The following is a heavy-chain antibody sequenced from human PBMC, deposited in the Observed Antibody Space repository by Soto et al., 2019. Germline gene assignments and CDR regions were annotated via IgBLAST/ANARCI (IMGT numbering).Heavy chain of an antibody. V-gene: IGHV3-23*01. CDR1: GFTFSSYA. J-gene: IGHJ6*01. D-gene: IGHD6-13*01. CDR2: ISGSGGST. Sequence: PGGSLRLSCAASGFTFSSYAMSWVRQAPGKGLEWVSAISGSGGSTYYADSVKGRFTISRDNSKDTLYLQMNGLRAEDTAVYYCANLAGSPPHYYYYYGMDVWGQGTTVTVS. CDR3: ANLAGSPPHYYYYYGMDV.